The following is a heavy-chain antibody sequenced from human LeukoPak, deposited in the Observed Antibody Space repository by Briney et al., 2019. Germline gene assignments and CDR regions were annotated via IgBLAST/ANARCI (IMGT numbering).Heavy chain of an antibody. J-gene: IGHJ6*03. CDR1: GGSISSGGYY. CDR2: IYYSGST. CDR3: ARQLLVNYYMDV. Sequence: SETLSLTRTVFGGSISSGGYYWSWIRQHPGKGLEWIGYIYYSGSTYYNPSLKSRVTISVDTSKNQFPLKLSSVTAADTAVYYCARQLLVNYYMDVWGKGTTVTVSS. V-gene: IGHV4-31*03. D-gene: IGHD6-13*01.